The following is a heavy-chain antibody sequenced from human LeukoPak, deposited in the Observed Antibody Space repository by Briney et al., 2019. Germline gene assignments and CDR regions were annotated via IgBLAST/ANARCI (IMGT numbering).Heavy chain of an antibody. CDR3: AKDGTSTDDY. CDR2: ISGKNYNP. D-gene: IGHD2-2*01. Sequence: ASVKVSCKTSGYTLSNFGISWVRPPPGQGLEWMGRISGKNYNPHYVQKFQGRFTVTTDSSTSTAYMELRNLRSDDTTVSYCAKDGTSTDDYWGQGTLVTVSS. J-gene: IGHJ4*02. CDR1: GYTLSNFG. V-gene: IGHV1-18*01.